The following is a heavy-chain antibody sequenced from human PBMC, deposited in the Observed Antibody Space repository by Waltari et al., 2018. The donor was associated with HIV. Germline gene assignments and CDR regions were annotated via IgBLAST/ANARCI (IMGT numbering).Heavy chain of an antibody. CDR2: IYYSGST. V-gene: IGHV4-39*01. CDR3: ASLRYYYDSSGYGLKGFSFDY. D-gene: IGHD3-22*01. Sequence: QLQLQESGPGLVKPSETLSLTCTVSGGSISSSSYYWGWIRQPPGKGLEWIGSIYYSGSTYYNPSLKSRVTISVDTSKDQFSLKLSSVTAADTAVYYCASLRYYYDSSGYGLKGFSFDYWGQGTLVTVSS. CDR1: GGSISSSSYY. J-gene: IGHJ4*02.